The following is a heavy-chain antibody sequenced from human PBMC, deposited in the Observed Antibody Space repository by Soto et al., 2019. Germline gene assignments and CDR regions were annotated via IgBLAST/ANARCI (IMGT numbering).Heavy chain of an antibody. CDR1: GFIFSSYG. J-gene: IGHJ4*02. Sequence: QVQLVESGGGVVQPGRSLRLSCVASGFIFSSYGMHWVRQAPGKGLEWVAVVWFDGSNEFYADSVKGRFTISRDNSKKTLVLQMNSLRAEDTAVYYCAKMVGVSVAAAGFDLWGQGTLGTVSS. CDR3: AKMVGVSVAAAGFDL. D-gene: IGHD6-13*01. V-gene: IGHV3-33*06. CDR2: VWFDGSNE.